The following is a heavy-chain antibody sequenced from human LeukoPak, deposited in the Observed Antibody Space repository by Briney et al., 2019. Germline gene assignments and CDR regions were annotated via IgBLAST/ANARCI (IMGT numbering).Heavy chain of an antibody. CDR2: INAGNGNT. CDR3: ASDGGSIRRGGDY. Sequence: ASVKVSCKASGYTFTSYAMHWVRQAPGQRLEWMGWINAGNGNTKYSQRFQGRLTMTRDTSTNTVYMELSSLRSEDTAVYYCASDGGSIRRGGDYWGQGTLVTVSS. V-gene: IGHV1-3*01. CDR1: GYTFTSYA. J-gene: IGHJ4*02. D-gene: IGHD2-15*01.